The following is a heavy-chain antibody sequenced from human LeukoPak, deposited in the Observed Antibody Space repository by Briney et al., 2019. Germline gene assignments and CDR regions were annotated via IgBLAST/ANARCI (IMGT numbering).Heavy chain of an antibody. V-gene: IGHV3-23*01. CDR3: VKHSGGVYGDSDC. CDR1: GFTFSSHA. J-gene: IGHJ4*02. D-gene: IGHD3-3*01. CDR2: IGRGGTDT. Sequence: PGGSLRLSCVASGFTFSSHAASWFRQARGKGLEWVSTIGRGGTDTYYADSVRGRFTISKDSSKNTLQMNSLSAEDTAIYYCVKHSGGVYGDSDCWGQGVLVTVSS.